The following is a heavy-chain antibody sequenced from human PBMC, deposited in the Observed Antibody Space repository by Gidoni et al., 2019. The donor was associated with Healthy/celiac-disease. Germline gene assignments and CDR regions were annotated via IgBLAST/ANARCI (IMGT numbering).Heavy chain of an antibody. CDR3: ARGYGSGGSCYQKYYFDD. D-gene: IGHD2-15*01. Sequence: GAINHSGRTNYHPSLKSRVTISVDTSKNQFSLKRSPVTAADTAVYYCARGYGSGGSCYQKYYFDDWGQGTLVTVSS. J-gene: IGHJ4*02. V-gene: IGHV4-34*01. CDR2: INHSGRT.